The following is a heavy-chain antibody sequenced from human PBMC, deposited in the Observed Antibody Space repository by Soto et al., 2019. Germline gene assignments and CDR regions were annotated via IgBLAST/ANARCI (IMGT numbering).Heavy chain of an antibody. Sequence: SVKVSCKASGGTFSSYAISWVRQAPGQGLEWMGGIIPIFGTANYAQKFQGRVTITADESTSTAYMELSSLRSEDTAVYYCARALWRATYFDYWGQGTLVTVSS. D-gene: IGHD5-12*01. CDR3: ARALWRATYFDY. V-gene: IGHV1-69*13. CDR1: GGTFSSYA. J-gene: IGHJ4*02. CDR2: IIPIFGTA.